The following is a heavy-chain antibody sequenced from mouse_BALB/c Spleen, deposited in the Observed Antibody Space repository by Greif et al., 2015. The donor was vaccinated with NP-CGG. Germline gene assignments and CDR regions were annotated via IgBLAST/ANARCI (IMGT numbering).Heavy chain of an antibody. V-gene: IGHV5-6*01. CDR1: GFTFSSYG. D-gene: IGHD2-3*01. Sequence: EVQLVESGGDLVKPGGSLKLSCAASGFTFSSYGMSWVRQTPDKRLEWVATISSGGSYTYYPDSVKGRFTISRDNAKNTLVLQMSSLKSEDTAMYYCARQDGYYPPWFAYWGQGTLVTVSA. CDR2: ISSGGSYT. CDR3: ARQDGYYPPWFAY. J-gene: IGHJ3*01.